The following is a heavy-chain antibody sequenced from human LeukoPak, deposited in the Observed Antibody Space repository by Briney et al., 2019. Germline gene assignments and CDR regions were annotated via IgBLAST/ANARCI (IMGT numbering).Heavy chain of an antibody. CDR2: ISGSGGST. CDR1: GFTFSSYS. CDR3: AKGIGAYSYGFDY. Sequence: GGSLRLSFAATGFTFSSYSMTWVRQAPGKGLEWVSTISGSGGSTYYADSVKGRFTMSRDDSKNTLYLQMNSLRAEDTAIYYCAKGIGAYSYGFDYWGQGTLVTVSS. D-gene: IGHD5-18*01. V-gene: IGHV3-23*01. J-gene: IGHJ4*02.